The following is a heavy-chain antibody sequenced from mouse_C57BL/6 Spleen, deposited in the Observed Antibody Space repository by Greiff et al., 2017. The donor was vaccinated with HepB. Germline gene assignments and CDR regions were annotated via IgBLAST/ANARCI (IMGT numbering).Heavy chain of an antibody. Sequence: VKLMESGAELVKPGASVKLSCKASGYTFTEYTIHWVKQRSGQGLEWIGWFYPGSGSIKYNEKFKDKATLTADKSSSTVYMELSRLTSEDSAVYFCARHVDSDGYSVRGYAMDYWGQGTSVTVSS. J-gene: IGHJ4*01. D-gene: IGHD2-3*01. CDR2: FYPGSGSI. V-gene: IGHV1-62-2*01. CDR1: GYTFTEYT. CDR3: ARHVDSDGYSVRGYAMDY.